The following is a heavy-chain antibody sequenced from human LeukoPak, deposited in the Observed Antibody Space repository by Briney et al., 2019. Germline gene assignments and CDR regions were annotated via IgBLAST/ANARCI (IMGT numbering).Heavy chain of an antibody. V-gene: IGHV4-34*01. D-gene: IGHD6-19*01. CDR1: GGSFSGYY. CDR3: APLEGQWSMYYFDY. J-gene: IGHJ4*02. Sequence: PSETLSLTCAVYGGSFSGYYWSWIREPPGKGLEWIGEINHSGSTNYNPSLKSRVTISVDTSKNQFSLKLRSVTAADTAVYYRAPLEGQWSMYYFDYWGQGTLVTVSS. CDR2: INHSGST.